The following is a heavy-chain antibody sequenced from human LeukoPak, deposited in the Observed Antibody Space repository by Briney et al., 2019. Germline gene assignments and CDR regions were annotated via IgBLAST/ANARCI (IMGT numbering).Heavy chain of an antibody. CDR1: GFTFDDYA. CDR3: AKAYDYGDYGGSYYMDV. CDR2: ISWNSGSI. Sequence: GGSLRLSCAAPGFTFDDYAMHWVRQAPGKGLEWVSGISWNSGSIGYADSVKGRFTISRDNAKNSLYLQMNSLRAEDTALYYCAKAYDYGDYGGSYYMDVWGKGTTVTISS. D-gene: IGHD4-17*01. J-gene: IGHJ6*03. V-gene: IGHV3-9*01.